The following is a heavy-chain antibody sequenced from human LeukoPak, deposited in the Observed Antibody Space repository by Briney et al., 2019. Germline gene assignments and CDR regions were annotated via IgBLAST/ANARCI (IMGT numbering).Heavy chain of an antibody. D-gene: IGHD3-10*01. CDR3: AKGPAMVRGTFDP. CDR1: GFTFSTFA. J-gene: IGHJ5*02. CDR2: IFPSGGEI. V-gene: IGHV3-23*01. Sequence: GGSLRLSCAASGFTFSTFAMIWVRQPPGKGLEWVSSIFPSGGEIHYADSVRGRFTISRDNSKSILSLQMNSLRAEDTAIYYCAKGPAMVRGTFDPWGQGTLVTVSS.